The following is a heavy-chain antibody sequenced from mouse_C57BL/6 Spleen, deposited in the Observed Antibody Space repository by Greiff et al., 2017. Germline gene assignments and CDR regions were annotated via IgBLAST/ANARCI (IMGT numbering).Heavy chain of an antibody. J-gene: IGHJ3*01. Sequence: QVQLQQPGAELVKPGASVKLSCKASGYTFTSYWMQWVNQRPGQGLEWIGGIDPSVGLINYNQKFKGKATLTVDTPSSTAYMQLSSLTSEDSAVYYCARRYYYGSSWFAYWGQGTLVTVSA. CDR3: ARRYYYGSSWFAY. D-gene: IGHD1-1*01. V-gene: IGHV1-50*01. CDR2: IDPSVGLI. CDR1: GYTFTSYW.